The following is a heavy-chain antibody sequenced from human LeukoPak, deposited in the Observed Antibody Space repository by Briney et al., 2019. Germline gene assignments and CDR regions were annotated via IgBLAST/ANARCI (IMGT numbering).Heavy chain of an antibody. CDR3: ARSGSDSSSFTFDY. V-gene: IGHV3-53*01. J-gene: IGHJ4*02. CDR2: IYSGGST. D-gene: IGHD6-13*01. Sequence: GGSLRLSCAASGFTVSSNYMSWVRQAPGKGLEWVSVIYSGGSTYYADSVKGRFTISRDNSKNTLYLQMNSLRAEDTAVYYCARSGSDSSSFTFDYWGQGTLVTVSS. CDR1: GFTVSSNY.